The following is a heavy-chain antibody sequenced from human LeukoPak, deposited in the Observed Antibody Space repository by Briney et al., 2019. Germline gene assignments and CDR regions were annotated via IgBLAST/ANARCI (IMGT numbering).Heavy chain of an antibody. D-gene: IGHD2-2*01. CDR3: AREVVVVPAAIWFDP. CDR1: GFTFDDYG. V-gene: IGHV3-20*04. J-gene: IGHJ5*02. Sequence: PGGSLRLSCAASGFTFDDYGMGWVRQAPGKGLEWVSGINWNGGSTGYADSVKGRFTISRDNAKNSLYLQMNSLRAEDTALYYCAREVVVVPAAIWFDPWGQGTLVTVSS. CDR2: INWNGGST.